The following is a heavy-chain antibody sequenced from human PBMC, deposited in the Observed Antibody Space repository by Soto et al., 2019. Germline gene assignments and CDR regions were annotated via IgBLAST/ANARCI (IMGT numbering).Heavy chain of an antibody. CDR3: ARERGSGWTFDY. Sequence: GGSLRLSCAASGFTFSSYSMNWVRQAPGKGLEWVSSISSSSTIYYADSVKGRFTISRDNVQNSLYLQMHSLRAEDTAVSYCARERGSGWTFDYWGQGTLVTVSS. V-gene: IGHV3-48*01. CDR1: GFTFSSYS. CDR2: ISSSSTI. J-gene: IGHJ4*02. D-gene: IGHD6-19*01.